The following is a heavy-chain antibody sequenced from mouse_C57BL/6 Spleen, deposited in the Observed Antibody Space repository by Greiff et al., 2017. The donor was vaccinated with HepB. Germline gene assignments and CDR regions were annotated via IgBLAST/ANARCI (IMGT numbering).Heavy chain of an antibody. V-gene: IGHV1-69*01. CDR2: IDPSDSYT. Sequence: QVQLQQSGAELVMPGASVKLSCKASGYTFTSYWMHWVKQRPGQGLEWIGEIDPSDSYTNYNQKFKGKSTLTVDKSSSTAYMQLSSLTSEDSAVYYCARRNYGNYEFAYWGQGTLVTVSA. J-gene: IGHJ3*01. CDR3: ARRNYGNYEFAY. D-gene: IGHD2-1*01. CDR1: GYTFTSYW.